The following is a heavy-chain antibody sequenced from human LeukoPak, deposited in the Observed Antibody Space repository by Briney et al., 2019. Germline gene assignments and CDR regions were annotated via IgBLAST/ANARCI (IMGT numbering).Heavy chain of an antibody. D-gene: IGHD6-19*01. J-gene: IGHJ5*02. CDR2: IIPIFGTA. CDR1: GYTFSRYD. Sequence: GASVKVSCTTSGYTFSRYDINWVRQAPGQGLEWMGGIIPIFGTANYAQKFQGRVTITADESTSTAYMELSSLRSEDTAVYYCARALMDLAGGWYLRPNWFDPWGQGTLVTVSS. CDR3: ARALMDLAGGWYLRPNWFDP. V-gene: IGHV1-69*13.